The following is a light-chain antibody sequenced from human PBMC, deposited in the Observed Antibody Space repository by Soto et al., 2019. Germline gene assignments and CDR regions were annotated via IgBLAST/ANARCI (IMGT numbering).Light chain of an antibody. J-gene: IGKJ1*01. CDR2: GAS. CDR3: QHYGSSRWT. CDR1: QSVSSTY. V-gene: IGKV3-20*01. Sequence: EIVLTQSPGTLSLSPGERATLSCRAIQSVSSTYLAWYQQKPGQAPRLLIYGASSRATGIPDRFSGSGSGTDFTLTISSQEPEDFSVYYCQHYGSSRWTFGQGTRVDI.